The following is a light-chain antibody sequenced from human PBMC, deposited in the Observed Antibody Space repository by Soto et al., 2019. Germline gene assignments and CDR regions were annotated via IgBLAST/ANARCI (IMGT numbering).Light chain of an antibody. CDR1: SSDVGGYNS. J-gene: IGLJ2*01. CDR2: EVT. V-gene: IGLV2-8*01. CDR3: SSYAGTNKLI. Sequence: QSALTQPPSTSGSPGQSVTMSCTGTSSDVGGYNSVSWYQQHPGKAPKLMIFEVTKRPPGVPDRFSGSKSGYTASLTVSGLQAEDEADYYCSSYAGTNKLIFGGGTKLT.